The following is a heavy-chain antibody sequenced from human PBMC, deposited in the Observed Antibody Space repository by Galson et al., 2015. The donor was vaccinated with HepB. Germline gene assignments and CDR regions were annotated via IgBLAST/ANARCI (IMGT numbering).Heavy chain of an antibody. CDR3: TTDLLSAGGSGSYYNPALNWFDP. Sequence: SLRLSCAASGFTFSNAWMSWVRQAPGKGLEWVGRIKSKTDGGTTDYAAPVKGRFTISRDDSKNTLYLQMNSLRTEDTAVYYCTTDLLSAGGSGSYYNPALNWFDPWGQGTLVTVSS. CDR2: IKSKTDGGTT. D-gene: IGHD3-10*01. CDR1: GFTFSNAW. V-gene: IGHV3-15*01. J-gene: IGHJ5*02.